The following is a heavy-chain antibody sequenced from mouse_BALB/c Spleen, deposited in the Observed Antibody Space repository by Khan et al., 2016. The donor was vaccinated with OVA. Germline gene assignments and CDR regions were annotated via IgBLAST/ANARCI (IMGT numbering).Heavy chain of an antibody. CDR3: ARNYDYDEGLAY. CDR1: GFSLTYYG. CDR2: IWSGGST. D-gene: IGHD2-4*01. J-gene: IGHJ3*01. V-gene: IGHV2-2*02. Sequence: VELVESGPGLVQPSQSLSITCTVSGFSLTYYGVHWVRQSPGKGLEWLGVIWSGGSTDYNAAFISSLNISKDNSKSQAFFKMNSLQVNDTAIYYCARNYDYDEGLAYWGQGTLVTVSA.